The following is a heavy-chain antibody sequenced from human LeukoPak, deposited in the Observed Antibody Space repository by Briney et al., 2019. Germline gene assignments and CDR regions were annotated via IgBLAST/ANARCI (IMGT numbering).Heavy chain of an antibody. V-gene: IGHV1-69*05. Sequence: ASVKVSCKASGGTFSSYAISWVRQAPGQGLEWMGGIIPIFGTANYAQKFQGRVKITTDESTSTAYMELSSLRSEDTAVYYCARGIAARRFDYWGQGTLVTVSS. J-gene: IGHJ4*02. D-gene: IGHD6-6*01. CDR1: GGTFSSYA. CDR3: ARGIAARRFDY. CDR2: IIPIFGTA.